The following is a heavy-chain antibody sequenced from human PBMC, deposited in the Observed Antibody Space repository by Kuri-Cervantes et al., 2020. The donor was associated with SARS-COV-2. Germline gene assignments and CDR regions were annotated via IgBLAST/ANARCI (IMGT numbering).Heavy chain of an antibody. CDR3: VKVNNPQAAIYYFDY. CDR1: GFTFSSYS. J-gene: IGHJ4*02. D-gene: IGHD2-2*01. Sequence: GESLKISCAASGFTFSSYSMNWVRQAPGKGLEWVSYISSSSSTIYYADSVKGRFTISRDNAKNSLYLQMNSLRAEDTAVYYCVKVNNPQAAIYYFDYWGQGTLVTVSS. V-gene: IGHV3-48*01. CDR2: ISSSSSTI.